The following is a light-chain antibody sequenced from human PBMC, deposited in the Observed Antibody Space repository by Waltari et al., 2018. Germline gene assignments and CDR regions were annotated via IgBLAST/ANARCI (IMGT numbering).Light chain of an antibody. CDR1: QSVLHTSKKKNY. CDR2: WAS. V-gene: IGKV4-1*01. J-gene: IGKJ4*01. Sequence: DIVVTPSPDSLAVSLGERASINCKTSQSVLHTSKKKNYLGCYQQRPGQPPKLLIYWASTRESGVPDRFSGSGSGTDFTLTIGRLQAEDVAIYYCQQYYSTPLTFGGGTKVEIK. CDR3: QQYYSTPLT.